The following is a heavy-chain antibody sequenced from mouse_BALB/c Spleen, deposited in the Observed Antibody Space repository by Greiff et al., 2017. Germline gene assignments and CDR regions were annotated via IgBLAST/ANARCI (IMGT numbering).Heavy chain of an antibody. J-gene: IGHJ2*01. CDR3: ARGKTGTFFDY. D-gene: IGHD4-1*01. V-gene: IGHV1S137*01. Sequence: QVHVKQSGAELVRPGVSVKISCKGSGYTFTDYAMHWVKQSHAKSLEWTGVISTYYGDASYNQKFKGKATMTVDKSSSTAYMELARLTSEDSAIYYCARGKTGTFFDYWGQGTTLTVSS. CDR2: ISTYYGDA. CDR1: GYTFTDYA.